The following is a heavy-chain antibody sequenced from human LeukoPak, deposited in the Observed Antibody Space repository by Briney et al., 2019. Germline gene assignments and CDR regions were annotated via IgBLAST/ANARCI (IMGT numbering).Heavy chain of an antibody. V-gene: IGHV3-11*01. J-gene: IGHJ4*02. Sequence: GGSLRLSXAXSGFTFSDYYMSWIRQAPGKGLEWVSYISSSGSTIYYADSVKGRFTISRDNAKNSLYLQMNSLRAEDTAVYYCARLSITWGPFDYWGQGTLVTVSS. CDR2: ISSSGSTI. CDR3: ARLSITWGPFDY. CDR1: GFTFSDYY. D-gene: IGHD3-10*01.